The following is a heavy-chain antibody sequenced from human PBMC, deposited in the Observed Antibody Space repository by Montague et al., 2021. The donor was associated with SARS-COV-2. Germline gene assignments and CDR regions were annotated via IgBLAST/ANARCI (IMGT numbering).Heavy chain of an antibody. CDR3: ARRRVSAMDTYTIDL. CDR2: SRSSGGSI. Sequence: SLRLSCAASGFTFSNISMNWVRQLPGKGLEWVSNSRSSGGSIYYADSVKGRFTISRDNPKNTVYMQMRSLKAEDTARYFCARRRVSAMDTYTIDLWGEGTPVIVSS. D-gene: IGHD5-18*01. V-gene: IGHV3-23*01. J-gene: IGHJ4*01. CDR1: GFTFSNIS.